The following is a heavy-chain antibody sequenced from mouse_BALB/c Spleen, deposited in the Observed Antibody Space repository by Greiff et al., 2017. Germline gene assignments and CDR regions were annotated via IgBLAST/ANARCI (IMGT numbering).Heavy chain of an antibody. J-gene: IGHJ3*01. D-gene: IGHD1-1*01. CDR3: ARGDYGGWFAY. Sequence: EVQLQQSGPGLVKPSQSLSLTCSVTGYSITSGYYWNWIRQFPGNKLEWMGYISYDGSNNYNPSLKNRISITRDTSKNQFFLKLNSVTTEDTATYYCARGDYGGWFAYWGQGTLVTVSA. V-gene: IGHV3-6*02. CDR2: ISYDGSN. CDR1: GYSITSGYY.